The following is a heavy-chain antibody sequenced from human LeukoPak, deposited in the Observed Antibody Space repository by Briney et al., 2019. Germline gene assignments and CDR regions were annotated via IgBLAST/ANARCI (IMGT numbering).Heavy chain of an antibody. J-gene: IGHJ3*02. CDR1: GYTFTSYY. D-gene: IGHD3-10*01. CDR2: INPSGGST. CDR3: ARDPVREFGELLYDAFDI. V-gene: IGHV1-46*03. Sequence: ASVKVSCKASGYTFTSYYMHRVRQAPGQGLEWMGIINPSGGSTSYAQKFQGRVTMTRDTSTSTVYMELSSLRSEDTAVYYCARDPVREFGELLYDAFDIWGQGTMVTVSS.